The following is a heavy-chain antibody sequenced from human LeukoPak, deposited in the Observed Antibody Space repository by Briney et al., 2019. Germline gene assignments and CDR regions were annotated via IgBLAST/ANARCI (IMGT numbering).Heavy chain of an antibody. J-gene: IGHJ3*02. CDR2: IYSSGTT. V-gene: IGHV4-61*08. CDR1: GGSISSGGYS. Sequence: ETLSLTFAVSGGSISSGGYSWSWIRPPPGKGLEWIGYIYSSGTTNYNPSLKNQITISLDTSRNQFSLKLSSVTAADTAVYYCARDANYHDGDAYYDALDIWGQGTLVTVSS. CDR3: ARDANYHDGDAYYDALDI. D-gene: IGHD3-16*01.